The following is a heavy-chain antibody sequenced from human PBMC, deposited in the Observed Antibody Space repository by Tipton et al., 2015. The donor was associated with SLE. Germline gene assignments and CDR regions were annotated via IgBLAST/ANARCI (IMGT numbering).Heavy chain of an antibody. J-gene: IGHJ4*02. CDR3: ARDPTMWGYFEY. D-gene: IGHD5-12*01. Sequence: TLSLTCTVSGGSISSSSYYWGWIRQPPGEGLEWIGEINHSGSTNYNPSLKSRVTISVDTSKNQFSLKMSSVTAEDTAVYYCARDPTMWGYFEYWGQGTLVAVSS. V-gene: IGHV4-39*07. CDR2: INHSGST. CDR1: GGSISSSSYY.